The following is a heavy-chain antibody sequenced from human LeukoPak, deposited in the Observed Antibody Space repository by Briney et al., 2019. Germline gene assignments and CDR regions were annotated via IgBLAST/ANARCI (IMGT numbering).Heavy chain of an antibody. Sequence: ASVKVSCKASGYTFTGYYMHWVRQAPGQGLEWMGGIIPIFGTANYAQKFQGRVTITADESTSTAYMELSSLRSEDTAVYYCARGYCINGVCDRGDYWGQGTLVTVSS. CDR3: ARGYCINGVCDRGDY. CDR2: IIPIFGTA. D-gene: IGHD2-8*01. CDR1: GYTFTGYY. J-gene: IGHJ4*02. V-gene: IGHV1-69*13.